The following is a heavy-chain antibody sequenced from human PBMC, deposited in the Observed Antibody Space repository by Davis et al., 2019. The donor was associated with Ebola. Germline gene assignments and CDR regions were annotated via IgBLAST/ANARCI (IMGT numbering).Heavy chain of an antibody. J-gene: IGHJ4*02. Sequence: ESLKISCAASGFTFSNYAMSWVRQAPGKGLEWVSGISGSGATTYYADSVKGRFTISRDKSKNTLYLQMNSLRAEDTAVYYCAMGGQTYDYWGQGTLVTVSS. CDR1: GFTFSNYA. V-gene: IGHV3-23*01. D-gene: IGHD1-26*01. CDR2: ISGSGATT. CDR3: AMGGQTYDY.